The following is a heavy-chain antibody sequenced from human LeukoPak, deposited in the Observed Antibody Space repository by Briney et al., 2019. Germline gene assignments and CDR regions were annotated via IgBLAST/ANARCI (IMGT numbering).Heavy chain of an antibody. D-gene: IGHD3-3*01. V-gene: IGHV3-30*04. CDR1: GFTFSSYA. Sequence: PGGSLRLSCAASGFTFSSYAMHWVRQAPGKGLEWVAVISYDGSNKYYADSVKGRFTISRDNSKSTLYLQMNSLRAEDTAVYYCARIVLRFLEWSWFDPWGQGTLVTVSS. J-gene: IGHJ5*02. CDR3: ARIVLRFLEWSWFDP. CDR2: ISYDGSNK.